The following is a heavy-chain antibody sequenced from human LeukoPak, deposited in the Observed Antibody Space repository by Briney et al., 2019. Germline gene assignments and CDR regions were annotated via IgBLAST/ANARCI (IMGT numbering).Heavy chain of an antibody. D-gene: IGHD2-2*01. V-gene: IGHV1-2*02. CDR2: INPHSDDR. CDR1: GYTFTSYG. CDR3: ARDGPCSSTSCQNFDS. J-gene: IGHJ4*02. Sequence: ASVKVSCKASGYTFTSYGISWVRQAPGQGLEWMGWINPHSDDRNYAQRFQGRVTMTRDTSISTVYMELSGLTSDDTAVYYCARDGPCSSTSCQNFDSWGQGALVTVSS.